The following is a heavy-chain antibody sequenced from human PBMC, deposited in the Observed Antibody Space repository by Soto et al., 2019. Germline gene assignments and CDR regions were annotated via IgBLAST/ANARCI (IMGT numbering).Heavy chain of an antibody. CDR3: ARAFGVDY. D-gene: IGHD3-16*01. Sequence: GGSLRLSCAASGFTFTTFWMNWVRQAPGKGLEWVANIKYDGSEKNYVDSVKGRFTISRDNAKNSLYLQMNSLRGEDTAVYYCARAFGVDYWGQGTLVTVSS. J-gene: IGHJ4*02. V-gene: IGHV3-7*01. CDR1: GFTFTTFW. CDR2: IKYDGSEK.